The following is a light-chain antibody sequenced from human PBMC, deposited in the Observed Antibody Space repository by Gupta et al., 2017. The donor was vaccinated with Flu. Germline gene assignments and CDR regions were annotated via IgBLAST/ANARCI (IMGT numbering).Light chain of an antibody. V-gene: IGKV3-11*01. CDR1: QTISNY. J-gene: IGKJ4*01. CDR2: DAS. Sequence: EIVLTQSPVTLSLSPGDRATLSCRASQTISNYLAWYQQKPGQVPRLLIYDASKRDTGIQARFNGSGSGTDFTLTSSSRETEDFEVYYGQQRTMITFGGGTKVEIK. CDR3: QQRTMIT.